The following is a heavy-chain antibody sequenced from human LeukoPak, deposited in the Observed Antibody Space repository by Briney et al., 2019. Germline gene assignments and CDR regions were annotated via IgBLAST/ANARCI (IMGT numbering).Heavy chain of an antibody. CDR1: GGSISSYY. V-gene: IGHV4-59*08. D-gene: IGHD3-3*01. CDR3: ARHVSTYYDFWSGPNRKNYYGMDV. J-gene: IGHJ6*02. Sequence: SETLSLTCTVSGGSISSYYWSWIRQPPGKGLEWIGYIYYSGSTNYNPSLKSRVTISVDTSKNQFSLKLSPVTAADTAVYYCARHVSTYYDFWSGPNRKNYYGMDVWGQGTTVTVSS. CDR2: IYYSGST.